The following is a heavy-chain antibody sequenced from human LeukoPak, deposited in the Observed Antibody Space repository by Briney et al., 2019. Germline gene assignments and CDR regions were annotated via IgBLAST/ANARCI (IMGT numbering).Heavy chain of an antibody. CDR3: ARGVRGFRSEAFYYDMDV. J-gene: IGHJ6*03. Sequence: ASVTVSCKASGYTFTSYDINWVRQATGQGLEWMGWVNPNSGNTGYAQKFQGRVTMTRNTSISTAYMELSSLRSEDTAVYYCARGVRGFRSEAFYYDMDVWGKGTTVTVFS. CDR1: GYTFTSYD. V-gene: IGHV1-8*01. CDR2: VNPNSGNT. D-gene: IGHD3-10*01.